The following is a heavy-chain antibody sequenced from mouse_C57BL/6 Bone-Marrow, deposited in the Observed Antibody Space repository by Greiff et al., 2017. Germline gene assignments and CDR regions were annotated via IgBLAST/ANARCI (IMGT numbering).Heavy chain of an antibody. CDR2: INPYNGGT. J-gene: IGHJ1*03. D-gene: IGHD1-1*01. Sequence: DVQLQESGPVLVKPGASVKMSCKASGYTFTDYYMNWVKQSHGKSLEWIGVINPYNGGTSYNQKFKGKATLTVDKSSSTAYMELNSLTSEDSAVXYCARREYYYGSMGYFDVWGTGTTVTVSS. CDR3: ARREYYYGSMGYFDV. CDR1: GYTFTDYY. V-gene: IGHV1-19*01.